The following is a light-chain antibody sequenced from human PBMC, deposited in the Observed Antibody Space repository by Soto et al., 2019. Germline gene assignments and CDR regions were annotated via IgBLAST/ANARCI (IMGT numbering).Light chain of an antibody. CDR1: QRVSSY. Sequence: EIVLTQSPATLSLSPVERATLSCRASQRVSSYLAWYQQTPGQAPRLLIYDASNRATGIPARFSGSGSGTDFTLTISSLEPEDFAVYYCQQRSNWPLTFGGGTKVDIK. V-gene: IGKV3-11*01. J-gene: IGKJ4*01. CDR3: QQRSNWPLT. CDR2: DAS.